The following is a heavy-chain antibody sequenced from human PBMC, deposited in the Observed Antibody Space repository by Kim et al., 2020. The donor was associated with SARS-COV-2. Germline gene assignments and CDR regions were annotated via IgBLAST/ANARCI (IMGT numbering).Heavy chain of an antibody. J-gene: IGHJ2*01. CDR3: ARITTSGTKYFDL. V-gene: IGHV6-1*01. D-gene: IGHD1-26*01. Sequence: AVSVKTRITINPDTSRNQFSLQLNSVTPEDAAVYYCARITTSGTKYFDLWGRGTLVTVSS.